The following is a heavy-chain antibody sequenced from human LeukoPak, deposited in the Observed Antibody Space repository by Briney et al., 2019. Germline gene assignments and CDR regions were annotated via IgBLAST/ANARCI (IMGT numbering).Heavy chain of an antibody. Sequence: GASVKVSCKASGYTFTGYYMHWVRQAPGQGLEWMGWINPNSGGTNNAQKFQGWVTMTRDTSISTAYMELSRLRSDDTAVYYCARDSGWDRNFGMDVWGKGTTVTVSS. CDR3: ARDSGWDRNFGMDV. D-gene: IGHD1-26*01. CDR1: GYTFTGYY. J-gene: IGHJ6*04. V-gene: IGHV1-2*04. CDR2: INPNSGGT.